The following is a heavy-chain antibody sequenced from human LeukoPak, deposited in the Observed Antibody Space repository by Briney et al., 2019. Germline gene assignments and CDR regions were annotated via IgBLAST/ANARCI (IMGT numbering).Heavy chain of an antibody. CDR1: GGSISSYY. CDR3: ARGPDYGGNPPTGFDL. V-gene: IGHV4-59*01. J-gene: IGHJ2*01. D-gene: IGHD4-23*01. CDR2: IYYSGST. Sequence: PSETLSLTCTVSGGSISSYYWSWIRQPPGKGLEWIGYIYYSGSTNYNPSLKSRVTISVDTSKNQFSLKLSSVTAADTAVYYCARGPDYGGNPPTGFDLWGRGTLVTVSS.